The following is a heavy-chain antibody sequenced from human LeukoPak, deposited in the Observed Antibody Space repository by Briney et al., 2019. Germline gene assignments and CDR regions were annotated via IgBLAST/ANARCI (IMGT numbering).Heavy chain of an antibody. J-gene: IGHJ6*03. D-gene: IGHD4/OR15-4a*01. Sequence: ASVKVSCKVSGYTFTDYYMHWVQQAPGKGLEWMGLVDPEDGETIYAEKFQGRVTITADTSTDTAYMELSSLRSEDTAVYYCARGEGMVPYYYYMDVWGKGTTVTVSS. CDR3: ARGEGMVPYYYYMDV. V-gene: IGHV1-69-2*01. CDR2: VDPEDGET. CDR1: GYTFTDYY.